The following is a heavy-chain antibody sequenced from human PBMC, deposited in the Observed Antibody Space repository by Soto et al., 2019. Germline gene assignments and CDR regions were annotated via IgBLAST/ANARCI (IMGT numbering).Heavy chain of an antibody. V-gene: IGHV3-66*01. D-gene: IGHD3-10*01. Sequence: EVQLVESGGGLVQPGGSLRLSCAASGFTVSSNYMSWVRRAPGKGLEWVSVIYSGGSTYYADSVKGRFTISRDNSKNTLYLQMNSLRAEDTAVYYCARTYYYGSGSYSYYYYGMDVWGQGTTVTVSS. CDR3: ARTYYYGSGSYSYYYYGMDV. CDR2: IYSGGST. CDR1: GFTVSSNY. J-gene: IGHJ6*02.